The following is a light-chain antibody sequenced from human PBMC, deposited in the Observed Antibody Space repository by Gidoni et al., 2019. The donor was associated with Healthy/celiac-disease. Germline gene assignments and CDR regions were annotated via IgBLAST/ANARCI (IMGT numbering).Light chain of an antibody. J-gene: IGKJ3*01. Sequence: VLTQSPGTLSLSPGERATLSCRASQSVSSSYLAWYQQKPGQAPRLLIYGASSRATGIPDRFSGSGSGTDFTLTISRLEPEDFAVYYCQQYGSSRATFGPGTKVDIK. CDR3: QQYGSSRAT. V-gene: IGKV3-20*01. CDR2: GAS. CDR1: QSVSSSY.